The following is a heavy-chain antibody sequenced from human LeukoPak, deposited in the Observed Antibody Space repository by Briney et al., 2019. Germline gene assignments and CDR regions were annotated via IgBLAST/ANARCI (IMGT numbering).Heavy chain of an antibody. V-gene: IGHV5-51*01. CDR1: GYRFTSYW. J-gene: IGHJ6*03. CDR3: ARHLAKHYYIHL. CDR2: IYPGDSDT. Sequence: GESLKISCKGSGYRFTSYWIGWVRQMPGKGLEWMGIIYPGDSDTRYSPSFQGQVTISADKSISTAYLQWISLKASDTAMYHCARHLAKHYYIHLWGKGTTITGSS.